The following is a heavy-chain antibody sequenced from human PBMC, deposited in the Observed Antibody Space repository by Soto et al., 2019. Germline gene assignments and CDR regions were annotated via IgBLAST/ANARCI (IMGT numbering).Heavy chain of an antibody. J-gene: IGHJ6*03. CDR2: INAGNGNT. CDR3: ARDMQLCQSSYTYYYMDV. D-gene: IGHD5-18*01. V-gene: IGHV1-3*01. Sequence: QVQLVQSGAEVKKPGASVKVSCKASGYTFTSYAMHWVRQAPGQRLEWMGWINAGNGNTKYSQKFQGRVTITRDTSASTAYMELSSLRSEDTAVYYCARDMQLCQSSYTYYYMDVWGKGTTVTVSS. CDR1: GYTFTSYA.